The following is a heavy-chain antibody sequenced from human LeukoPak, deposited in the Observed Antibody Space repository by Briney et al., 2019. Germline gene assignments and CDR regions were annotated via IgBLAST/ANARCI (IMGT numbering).Heavy chain of an antibody. Sequence: SETLSLTCTVSGGSISSYYWSWIRQHPGKGLEWIGYIYYSGSTYYNPSLKSRVTISVDTSKNQFSLKLSSVTAADTAVYYCARAGLGYGGYVSYWGQGTLVTVSS. D-gene: IGHD4-17*01. J-gene: IGHJ4*02. CDR3: ARAGLGYGGYVSY. CDR2: IYYSGST. V-gene: IGHV4-59*06. CDR1: GGSISSYY.